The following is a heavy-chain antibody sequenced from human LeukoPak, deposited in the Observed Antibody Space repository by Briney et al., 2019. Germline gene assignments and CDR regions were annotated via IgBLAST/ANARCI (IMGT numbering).Heavy chain of an antibody. V-gene: IGHV3-21*01. CDR3: ARDEWVGVSVY. CDR1: GFTFSSYS. CDR2: ISSNSSYI. Sequence: GGSLRLSCAASGFTFSSYSMHWVRQAPGKGLEWVSSISSNSSYIYYADSVKGRFTISRDNAKNSLYLEINSLRAEDTAVYYFARDEWVGVSVYWVQGSLVSDSS. J-gene: IGHJ4*02. D-gene: IGHD3-10*01.